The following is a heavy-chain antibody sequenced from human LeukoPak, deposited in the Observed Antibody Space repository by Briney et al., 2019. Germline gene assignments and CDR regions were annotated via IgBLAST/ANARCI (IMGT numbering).Heavy chain of an antibody. J-gene: IGHJ4*02. Sequence: WGSLRLSCAASGFTFTTFGIHWVRQAPGKGLEWVAAISPDGNIEYYTDSVKGRFTISRDNSKNMIYLQMNSLRGEDSTVYYCAKINNDDDYWGQGTLVTVSS. D-gene: IGHD1/OR15-1a*01. CDR3: AKINNDDDY. V-gene: IGHV3-30*18. CDR1: GFTFTTFG. CDR2: ISPDGNIE.